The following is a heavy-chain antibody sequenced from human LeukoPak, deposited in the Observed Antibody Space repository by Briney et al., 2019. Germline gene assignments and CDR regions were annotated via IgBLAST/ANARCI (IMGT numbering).Heavy chain of an antibody. CDR2: IKHSGST. CDR3: ARPVYGRGAFDI. CDR1: GGSISSTSYY. V-gene: IGHV4-39*07. D-gene: IGHD2/OR15-2a*01. Sequence: SETLSLTCTVSGGSISSTSYYWGWIRQPPGKGLEWIGEIKHSGSTNYNPSLKSRVTISVDTSKNQFSLKLSSVTAADTAVYYCARPVYGRGAFDIWGQGTMVTVSS. J-gene: IGHJ3*02.